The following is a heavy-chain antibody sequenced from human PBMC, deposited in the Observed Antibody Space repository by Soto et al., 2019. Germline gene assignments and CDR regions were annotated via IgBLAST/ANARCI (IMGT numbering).Heavy chain of an antibody. J-gene: IGHJ3*02. D-gene: IGHD2-8*01. CDR3: ARDRRYCTNGVCYNNAFDI. CDR2: IYYSGST. Sequence: SETLSLTCTVSGGSISSYYWSWIRQPPGKGLEWIGYIYYSGSTNYNPSLKSRVTISVDTSKNQFSLKLSSVTAADTAVYYCARDRRYCTNGVCYNNAFDIWGEGTMVTVSS. CDR1: GGSISSYY. V-gene: IGHV4-59*01.